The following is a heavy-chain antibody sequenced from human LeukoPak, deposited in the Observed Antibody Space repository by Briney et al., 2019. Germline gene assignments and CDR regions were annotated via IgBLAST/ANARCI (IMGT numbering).Heavy chain of an antibody. D-gene: IGHD6-19*01. J-gene: IGHJ4*02. CDR1: GFTFSDYS. CDR3: ARGAYSSGWYPDY. CDR2: ISFSVNTK. Sequence: GGSLRLSCAASGFTFSDYSMNWVRQAPGKGLEWVSYISFSVNTKYYGDSVKGRFTISRDNAKNSLYLHMDSLRTEDTAVYYCARGAYSSGWYPDYWGQGTLVTVSS. V-gene: IGHV3-48*04.